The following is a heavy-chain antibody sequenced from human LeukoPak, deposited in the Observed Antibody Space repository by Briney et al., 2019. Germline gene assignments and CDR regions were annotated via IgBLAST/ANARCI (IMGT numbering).Heavy chain of an antibody. Sequence: ASVKVSCKASGYTFTSYDINWVRQATGQGLEWMGWMNPNSGNTGYAQKFQGRVTMTRNTSISTAYMELSSLRSEDTAVYHCARGLLGDGYNRWFDPWGQGTLVTVSS. CDR2: MNPNSGNT. V-gene: IGHV1-8*01. CDR1: GYTFTSYD. CDR3: ARGLLGDGYNRWFDP. J-gene: IGHJ5*02. D-gene: IGHD5-24*01.